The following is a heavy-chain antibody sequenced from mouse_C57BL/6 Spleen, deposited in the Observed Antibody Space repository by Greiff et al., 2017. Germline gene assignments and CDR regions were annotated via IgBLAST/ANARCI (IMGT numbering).Heavy chain of an antibody. J-gene: IGHJ2*01. V-gene: IGHV5-9*01. D-gene: IGHD1-1*01. Sequence: EVQLVESGGGLVKPGGSLKLSCAASGFTFSSYTMSWVRQTPEKRLEWVATISGGGGNTYYPDSVKGRFTISRDNAKNTLYLQMSSLRSEDTALYYCARRGSNYYYGSSYGYFDYWGQGTTLTVSS. CDR1: GFTFSSYT. CDR3: ARRGSNYYYGSSYGYFDY. CDR2: ISGGGGNT.